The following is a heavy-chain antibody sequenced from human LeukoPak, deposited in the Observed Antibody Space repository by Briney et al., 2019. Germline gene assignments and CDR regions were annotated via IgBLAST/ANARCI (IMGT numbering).Heavy chain of an antibody. D-gene: IGHD3-9*01. Sequence: PSQTLSLTCTVSGASISSGSYYWSWIRQPAGKGLEWIGHIYTSGSTNFNPSLKSRVTISVDTSKNQFSLKLGSVTAADTAVYYCASLVTYYDILTGYYPYYFDYWGQGTLVTVSS. J-gene: IGHJ4*02. V-gene: IGHV4-61*09. CDR2: IYTSGST. CDR3: ASLVTYYDILTGYYPYYFDY. CDR1: GASISSGSYY.